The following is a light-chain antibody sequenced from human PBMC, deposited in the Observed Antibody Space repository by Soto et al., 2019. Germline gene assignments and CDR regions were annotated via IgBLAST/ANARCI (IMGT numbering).Light chain of an antibody. CDR3: QWLASSLNAPFV. CDR2: DDN. J-gene: IGLJ1*01. CDR1: SSNIGSGYS. V-gene: IGLV1-40*01. Sequence: QSVLTQPPSVSGAPGQRVTISCTGSSSNIGSGYSVHWYQHVPGTAPKLLIYDDNKRPSGVPDRFSGSKSDTSASLAITGLQAEDEDDSYCQWLASSLNAPFVFGTGTKLTVL.